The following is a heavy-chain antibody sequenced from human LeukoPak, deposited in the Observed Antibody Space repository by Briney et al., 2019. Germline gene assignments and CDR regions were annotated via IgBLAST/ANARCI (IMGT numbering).Heavy chain of an antibody. CDR2: ISAGSGNT. D-gene: IGHD2-2*02. V-gene: IGHV1-3*01. CDR1: GYTFTDYA. Sequence: ASVKVSCKASGYTFTDYAIHRVRQAPGQRLEWMGWISAGSGNTKYSRSLQGRVTITRDTSASTAYMELRSLRSEDTAVYYCARDLGYTLSYWGQGTPVTVSS. J-gene: IGHJ4*02. CDR3: ARDLGYTLSY.